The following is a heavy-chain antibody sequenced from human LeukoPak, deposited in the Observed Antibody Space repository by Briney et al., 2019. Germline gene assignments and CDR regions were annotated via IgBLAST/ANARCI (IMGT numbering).Heavy chain of an antibody. CDR3: AKPRPSYSSSWYDH. CDR2: ISSSSNYI. CDR1: GFTFSKYN. D-gene: IGHD6-13*01. Sequence: GGSLRLSCAASGFTFSKYNMNWVRQAPGKGLEWVSSISSSSNYIYYADSVKGRFTISRDNAKSSLYLQMNSLRAEDTAVYYCAKPRPSYSSSWYDHWGQGTLVTVSS. J-gene: IGHJ5*02. V-gene: IGHV3-21*04.